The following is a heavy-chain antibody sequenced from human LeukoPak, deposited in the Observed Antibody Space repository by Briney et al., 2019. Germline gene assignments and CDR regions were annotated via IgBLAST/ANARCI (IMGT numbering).Heavy chain of an antibody. CDR3: ARSLVRGPHDS. V-gene: IGHV3-30-3*01. Sequence: GGSLRLSCAASGFTFSTYVMHWVRQAPGKGLDMVATILSGGSNQYYADSVKGRFTISRDNSKNTLYLQMNSLRPDDTAVYYCARSLVRGPHDSWGQGTLVTVSA. J-gene: IGHJ4*02. CDR2: ILSGGSNQ. CDR1: GFTFSTYV. D-gene: IGHD3-10*01.